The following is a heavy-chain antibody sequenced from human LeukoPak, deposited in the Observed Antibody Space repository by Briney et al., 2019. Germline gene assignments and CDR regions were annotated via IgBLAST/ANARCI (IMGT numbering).Heavy chain of an antibody. CDR1: GYTITDHA. Sequence: GASVKVSCKASGYTITDHAINWVRQAAGQGLEYMGWINTNTGNPTYAHAFTGRIVFSLDTSVSTAYLQIRSLKAEDTAVYFCARGGGYVEIYYYYYMDVWGKGTTVTVSS. D-gene: IGHD5-12*01. CDR3: ARGGGYVEIYYYYYMDV. CDR2: INTNTGNP. V-gene: IGHV7-4-1*02. J-gene: IGHJ6*03.